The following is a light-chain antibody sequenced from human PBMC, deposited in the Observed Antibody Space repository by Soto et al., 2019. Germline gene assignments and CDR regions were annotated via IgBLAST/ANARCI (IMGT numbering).Light chain of an antibody. CDR1: SSDVGGYNY. CDR3: SSYAGNNNFVV. Sequence: QSALTQPPSASGSPGQSVAISCTGTSSDVGGYNYVSWYQQHPGKAPKLMIYEVNKRPSGVPDRFSGSKSDNTASLTVSGLQAEDEADYYCSSYAGNNNFVVFGGGTKLTVL. V-gene: IGLV2-8*01. CDR2: EVN. J-gene: IGLJ2*01.